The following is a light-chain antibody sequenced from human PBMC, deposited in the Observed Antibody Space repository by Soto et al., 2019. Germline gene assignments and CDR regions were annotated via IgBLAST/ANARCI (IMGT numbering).Light chain of an antibody. J-gene: IGKJ2*01. Sequence: EIVLTQSPGTLSLSPGERATLSCRASESVSSRYLAWYRQKPGQAPRLLIYGASSGATGIPDRFSGSGSGTDFTLTISRLEPEDFAVYYCQQYGSSPPYAFGQGTKLEIK. V-gene: IGKV3-20*01. CDR3: QQYGSSPPYA. CDR1: ESVSSRY. CDR2: GAS.